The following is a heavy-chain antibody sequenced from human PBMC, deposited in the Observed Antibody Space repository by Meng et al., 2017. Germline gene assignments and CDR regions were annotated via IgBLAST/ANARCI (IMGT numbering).Heavy chain of an antibody. CDR2: INPKSGDT. CDR1: GYTFPDYW. V-gene: IGHV1-2*06. CDR3: ARDEDISAAGKLFGDY. Sequence: QVALVQSGAEVKKPGASVKVSCKASGYTFPDYWLHWVRRAPGQGLEWMGRINPKSGDTHYAQRFQGRVTMTGDTSISTAYMKLSGLRSDDTAMYYCARDEDISAAGKLFGDYWGQGTLVTVS. J-gene: IGHJ4*02. D-gene: IGHD6-13*01.